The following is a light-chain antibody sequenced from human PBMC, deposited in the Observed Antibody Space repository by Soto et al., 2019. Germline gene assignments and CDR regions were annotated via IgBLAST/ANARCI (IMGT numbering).Light chain of an antibody. CDR3: SSYGSTSTRYV. V-gene: IGLV2-14*01. J-gene: IGLJ1*01. CDR2: EVS. Sequence: QSVLTQPASVSGSPGQSITISCTGTSSDVGGYNYVSWYQQHPGKAPKLMIYEVSKRPSGVSNRFSGSKSANTASLTISGLQAEDEADYFCSSYGSTSTRYVFGTGTKVTVL. CDR1: SSDVGGYNY.